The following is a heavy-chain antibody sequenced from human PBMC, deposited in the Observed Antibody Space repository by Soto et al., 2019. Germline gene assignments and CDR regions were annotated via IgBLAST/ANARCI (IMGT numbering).Heavy chain of an antibody. CDR3: ARAPRYSSSWYPFDY. CDR1: GGSISSYY. CDR2: IYYSGST. V-gene: IGHV4-59*01. J-gene: IGHJ4*02. Sequence: QVQLQESGPGLVKPSETLSLTCTVSGGSISSYYWSWIRQPPGKGLEWIGYIYYSGSTNYNPSLKSRVTISVDTSKNQFSLTLSSVTAADTAVYYCARAPRYSSSWYPFDYWGQGTLVTVSS. D-gene: IGHD6-13*01.